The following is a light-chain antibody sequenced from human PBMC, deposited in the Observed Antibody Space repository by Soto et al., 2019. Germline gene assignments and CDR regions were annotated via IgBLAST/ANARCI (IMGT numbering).Light chain of an antibody. V-gene: IGLV1-47*01. Sequence: QSALTQPPSASGTPGQRVTISCSGSSSNIGSTYVYWYQHFPGTAPKLLIYRNNQRPSGVPDRFSGSKSGTSASLAISGLRSEDEADYYCAAWDDSLSGWVFGGGTKVTVL. CDR2: RNN. CDR3: AAWDDSLSGWV. J-gene: IGLJ3*02. CDR1: SSNIGSTY.